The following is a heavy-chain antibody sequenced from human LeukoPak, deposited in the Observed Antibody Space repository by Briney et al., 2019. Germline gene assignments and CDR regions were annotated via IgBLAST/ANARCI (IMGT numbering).Heavy chain of an antibody. Sequence: SQTLSLTCAISGDSVSSNSAAWNWIRQSPSRGLEWLGRTYYRSKWYNDYAVSVKSQITINPDTSKNQFSLHLNSVTPEDTAVYYCARDTKDYYNSSSFDYWGQGTLVTVSS. CDR3: ARDTKDYYNSSSFDY. J-gene: IGHJ4*02. CDR2: TYYRSKWYN. CDR1: GDSVSSNSAA. D-gene: IGHD3-22*01. V-gene: IGHV6-1*01.